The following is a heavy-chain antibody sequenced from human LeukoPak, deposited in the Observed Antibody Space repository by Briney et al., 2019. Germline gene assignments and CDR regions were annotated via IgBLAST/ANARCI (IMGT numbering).Heavy chain of an antibody. Sequence: SQTLSLTCTVSGGSISSGSYYWSWIRQPAGTGLEWIGRIYTSGSTNYNPSLKSRVTISVDTSKNQFSLKLSSVTAADTAVYYCARVRYYDYVWGTDNAFDIWGQGTMVTVSS. CDR1: GGSISSGSYY. CDR2: IYTSGST. CDR3: ARVRYYDYVWGTDNAFDI. D-gene: IGHD3-16*01. J-gene: IGHJ3*02. V-gene: IGHV4-61*02.